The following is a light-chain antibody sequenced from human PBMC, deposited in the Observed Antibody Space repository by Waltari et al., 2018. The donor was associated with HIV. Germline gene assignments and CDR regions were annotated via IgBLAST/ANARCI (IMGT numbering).Light chain of an antibody. CDR2: SNS. V-gene: IGLV1-44*01. CDR1: YSNIGTDV. CDR3: AAWDDSLSALL. J-gene: IGLJ2*01. Sequence: QSVLTQPPSASGTPGPRVTIPCSGSYSNIGTDVVNWYQQLPGTAPKLLIYSNSHRPSGVPDRVSCSRSGTSASLAISVLQSEDEAAYYCAAWDDSLSALLFGGGTKLTVL.